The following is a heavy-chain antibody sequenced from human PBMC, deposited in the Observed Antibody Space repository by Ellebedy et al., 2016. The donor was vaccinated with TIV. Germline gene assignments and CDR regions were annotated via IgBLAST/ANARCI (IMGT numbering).Heavy chain of an antibody. CDR3: ARGDQRGEWELLEFDY. V-gene: IGHV1-69*13. Sequence: SVKVSXKASGGTFSSYAISWVRQAPGQGLEWMGGIIPIFGTANYAQKFQGRVTITADESTSTAYMELSSLRSDDTAVYYCARGDQRGEWELLEFDYWGQGTLITVSS. J-gene: IGHJ4*02. CDR2: IIPIFGTA. D-gene: IGHD1-26*01. CDR1: GGTFSSYA.